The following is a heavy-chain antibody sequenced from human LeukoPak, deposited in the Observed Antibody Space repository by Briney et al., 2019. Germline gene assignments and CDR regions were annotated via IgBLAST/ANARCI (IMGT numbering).Heavy chain of an antibody. CDR3: ARVRITMDLDY. CDR1: GYTFTSYY. Sequence: ASVKVSCKASGYTFTSYYMHWVRQAPGQGLEWMGIINPSGGSTSYAQKFQGRVTMTRDTSTSTVYTELSSLRSEDTAVYYCARVRITMDLDYWGQGTLVTVSS. J-gene: IGHJ4*02. V-gene: IGHV1-46*01. D-gene: IGHD3-10*01. CDR2: INPSGGST.